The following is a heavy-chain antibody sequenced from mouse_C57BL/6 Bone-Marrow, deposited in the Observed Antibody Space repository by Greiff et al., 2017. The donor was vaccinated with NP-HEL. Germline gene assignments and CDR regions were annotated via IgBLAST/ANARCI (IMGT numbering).Heavy chain of an antibody. Sequence: QVQLQQPGTELVKPGASVKLSCKASGYTFTSYWMHWVKQRPGQGLEWIGNINPSNGGTNYNEKFKSKATLTVDKSSSTAYMQLSSLTSDDSAVYYCARSLYYYGSTHWYFDVWGTGTTVTVSS. CDR1: GYTFTSYW. CDR2: INPSNGGT. V-gene: IGHV1-53*01. J-gene: IGHJ1*03. CDR3: ARSLYYYGSTHWYFDV. D-gene: IGHD1-1*01.